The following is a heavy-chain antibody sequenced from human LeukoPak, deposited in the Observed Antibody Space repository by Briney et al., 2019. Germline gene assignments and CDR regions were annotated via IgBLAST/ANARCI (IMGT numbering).Heavy chain of an antibody. CDR2: IYHSGST. J-gene: IGHJ6*03. V-gene: IGHV4-30-2*01. Sequence: SETLSLTCTVSGDSISSGGYYWSWIRQPPGKGLEWIGYIYHSGSTYYNPSLKSRVTISVDRSKNQFSLRLSSVTAADTAVYYCARAPVSDFWSPVSYMDVWGKGTTVTVSS. CDR3: ARAPVSDFWSPVSYMDV. D-gene: IGHD3-3*01. CDR1: GDSISSGGYY.